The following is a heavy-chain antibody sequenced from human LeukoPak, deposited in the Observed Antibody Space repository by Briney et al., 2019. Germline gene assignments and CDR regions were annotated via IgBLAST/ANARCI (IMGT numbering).Heavy chain of an antibody. D-gene: IGHD6-13*01. CDR2: ISPSGGPT. V-gene: IGHV1-46*01. CDR3: ARARYSSSWYRGRWFDP. CDR1: GYTFTSNY. Sequence: ASVKVSCKAFGYTFTSNYMHWVRQAPGQGPEWMGVISPSGGPTTYAQKFQGRVTLTRDMSTSTDYLELSSLRSEDTAVYYCARARYSSSWYRGRWFDPWGQGTLVTVSS. J-gene: IGHJ5*02.